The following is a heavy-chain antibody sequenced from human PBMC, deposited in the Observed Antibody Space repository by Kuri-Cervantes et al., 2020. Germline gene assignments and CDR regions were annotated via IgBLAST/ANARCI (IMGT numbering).Heavy chain of an antibody. CDR1: GFTFDDYA. CDR3: VSAVVAVTSWFDP. D-gene: IGHD2-15*01. V-gene: IGHV3-20*04. J-gene: IGHJ5*02. Sequence: GESLKISCAASGFTFDDYAMHWVRQAPGKGLEWVSGINWNGGSTGYADSVKGRFTISRDNAKNSLYLQMNSLRPEDTAVYYCVSAVVAVTSWFDPWGQGTLVTVSS. CDR2: INWNGGST.